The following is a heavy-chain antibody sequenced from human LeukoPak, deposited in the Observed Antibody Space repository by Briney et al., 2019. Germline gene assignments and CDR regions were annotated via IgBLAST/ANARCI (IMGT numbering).Heavy chain of an antibody. J-gene: IGHJ4*02. V-gene: IGHV3-53*01. CDR2: IYSGGDK. CDR1: GFSVSNNY. D-gene: IGHD2/OR15-2a*01. CDR3: ARDFLGPSRDY. Sequence: GGSLRLSCAASGFSVSNNYMSWVRQAPGKGLEWVSLIYSGGDKRYAASVKGRFTISRDNSKNTLYLQMNSLRAEDTAVYYCARDFLGPSRDYWGQGTLVTVSS.